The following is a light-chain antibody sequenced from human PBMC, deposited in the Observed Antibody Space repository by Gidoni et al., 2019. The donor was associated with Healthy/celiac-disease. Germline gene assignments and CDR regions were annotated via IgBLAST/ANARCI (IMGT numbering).Light chain of an antibody. CDR1: QSVSSN. V-gene: IGKV3-15*01. Sequence: ATLSVSPGERATLSCRASQSVSSNLAWYQQKPGQAPRLLIYGASTRATGIPARFSGSGSGTEFTLTISSLQSEDFAVYYCQQYNNWPPVTFGPGTKVDIK. J-gene: IGKJ3*01. CDR3: QQYNNWPPVT. CDR2: GAS.